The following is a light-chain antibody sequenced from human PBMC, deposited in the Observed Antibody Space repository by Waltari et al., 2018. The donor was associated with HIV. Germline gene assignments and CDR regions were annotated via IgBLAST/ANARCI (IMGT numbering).Light chain of an antibody. CDR2: WAS. CDR3: QQYSSLPQT. Sequence: DIVMTQSPDSMADFRGETGTINCRSSQSVLHTSTNKNHLAWYQQKSGQPPKLLLYWASTRESGVPDRFRGSGSGTDFSLTIRGLKAEDVAVYYCQQYSSLPQTFGQGTKVEIK. J-gene: IGKJ2*01. CDR1: QSVLHTSTNKNH. V-gene: IGKV4-1*01.